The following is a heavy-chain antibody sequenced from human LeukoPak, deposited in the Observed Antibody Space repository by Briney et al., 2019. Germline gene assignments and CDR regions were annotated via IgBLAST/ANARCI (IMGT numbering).Heavy chain of an antibody. CDR2: IYYTGST. Sequence: SETLSLTCTVSGGSISNYYWGWIRQPPGKGLEWIGSIYYTGSTYYNPSLKSRVTVSVDASKNQFSLKLISVTAADTALYYCASSKLRYFDWSYFDYWGQGTLVTVSS. V-gene: IGHV4-39*01. D-gene: IGHD3-9*01. J-gene: IGHJ4*02. CDR3: ASSKLRYFDWSYFDY. CDR1: GGSISNYY.